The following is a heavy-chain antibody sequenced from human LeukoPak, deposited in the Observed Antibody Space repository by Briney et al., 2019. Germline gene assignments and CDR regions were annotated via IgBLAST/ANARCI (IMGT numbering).Heavy chain of an antibody. CDR2: INHSGST. J-gene: IGHJ5*02. CDR1: GGSFSGYY. CDR3: AGHIAAAGISLWFDP. Sequence: PSETLSLTCAVYGGSFSGYYWSWLRQPPGKGLEWIGEINHSGSTNYNPSLKSRVTISVDTSKNQFSLKLSSVTAADTAVYYCAGHIAAAGISLWFDPWGQGTLVTVSS. V-gene: IGHV4-34*01. D-gene: IGHD6-13*01.